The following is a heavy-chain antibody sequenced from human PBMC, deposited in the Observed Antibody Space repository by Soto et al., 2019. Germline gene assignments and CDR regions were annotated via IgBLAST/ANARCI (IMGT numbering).Heavy chain of an antibody. D-gene: IGHD1-26*01. CDR3: AKSGPYSPFDN. Sequence: GGSLRLSCVASGFTFSDHYMDWVRQAPGKGLEWVGRIRNKANSHTTEYAASVKGRFTISGDDSQNSLYLQMNSLKTEDTAVYYCAKSGPYSPFDNWGQGTLVTVSS. V-gene: IGHV3-72*01. CDR2: IRNKANSHTT. CDR1: GFTFSDHY. J-gene: IGHJ4*02.